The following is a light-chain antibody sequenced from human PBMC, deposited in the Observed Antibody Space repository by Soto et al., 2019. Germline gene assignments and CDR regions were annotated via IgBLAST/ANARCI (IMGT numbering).Light chain of an antibody. V-gene: IGKV1-6*01. CDR3: LQDYNYTRT. CDR2: AAS. Sequence: AIQMTQSPSSMSASVGDRVTITCRASQGIRNDLGWYQQKPGKAPKLLIYAASSLQSGVPSRFSGSVSGTDGTITISSLQQEDGSTYYCLQDYNYTRTFGQGTKVDIK. CDR1: QGIRND. J-gene: IGKJ1*01.